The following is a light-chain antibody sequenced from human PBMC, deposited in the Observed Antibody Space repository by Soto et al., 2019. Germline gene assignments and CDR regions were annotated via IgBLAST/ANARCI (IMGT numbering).Light chain of an antibody. J-gene: IGLJ2*01. V-gene: IGLV6-57*04. CDR1: SGSIASNY. CDR3: QSYDTTNQV. CDR2: KHI. Sequence: NFMLTQPHSVSESPGKTVTISCTRISGSIASNYVQWYQQRPGSAPTTVIYKHIQRPSGVPGRFSGSIDSSSNSASLSISGLKTEDEADYYCQSYDTTNQVFGGGTKLTVL.